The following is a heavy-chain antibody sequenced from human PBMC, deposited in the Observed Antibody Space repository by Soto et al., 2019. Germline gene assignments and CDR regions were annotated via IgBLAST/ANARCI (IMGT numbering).Heavy chain of an antibody. CDR1: GFTFSSFA. J-gene: IGHJ4*02. CDR3: AKDAYDYIWGSFRDS. CDR2: IVGSGDTT. D-gene: IGHD3-16*01. V-gene: IGHV3-23*01. Sequence: EVQLLESGGGLVQPGGSLRLSCAASGFTFSSFAMSWVRQAQGKGLEWVSGIVGSGDTTYYTDSVKGRFTISRDNSKNTLYLQMTSLGAEDTAVYYCAKDAYDYIWGSFRDSWGQGTLVNVSS.